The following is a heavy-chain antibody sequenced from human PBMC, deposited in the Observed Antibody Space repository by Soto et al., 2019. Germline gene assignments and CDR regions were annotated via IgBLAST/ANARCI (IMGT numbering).Heavy chain of an antibody. CDR1: GGSISSYY. D-gene: IGHD6-19*01. Sequence: SETLSLTCTVSGGSISSYYWSWIRQPPGKGLEWIGYIYYSGSTNYNPSLKSRVTISVDTSKNQFSLKLSSVTAADTAVYYCARHSLGSGPTGVFDYWGQGTLVTVSS. CDR2: IYYSGST. J-gene: IGHJ4*02. V-gene: IGHV4-59*08. CDR3: ARHSLGSGPTGVFDY.